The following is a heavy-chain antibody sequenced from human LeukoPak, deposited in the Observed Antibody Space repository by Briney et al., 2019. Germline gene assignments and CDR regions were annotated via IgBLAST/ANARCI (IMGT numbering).Heavy chain of an antibody. CDR3: ARGGLWPLDY. CDR2: ISGRGGST. CDR1: GFTFTSYA. J-gene: IGHJ4*02. V-gene: IGHV3-23*01. D-gene: IGHD4/OR15-4a*01. Sequence: AGGSLRLSCAASGFTFTSYAMAWVRQAPGKGLEWVSAISGRGGSTHYTDSVRGRFTISRDNSKSTLSLQINSLRAEDTAVYYCARGGLWPLDYWGQGTLVTVSS.